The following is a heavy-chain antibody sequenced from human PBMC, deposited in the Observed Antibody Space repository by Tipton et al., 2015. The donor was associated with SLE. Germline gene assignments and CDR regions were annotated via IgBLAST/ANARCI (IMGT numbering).Heavy chain of an antibody. CDR3: ARGQRGGTPDFGN. V-gene: IGHV4-61*02. Sequence: TLSLTCSVSSGFNSRGIYNWNWIRQPAGKGLEWIGRLHPRGTTNYNPSLSSRVTISLDTSKNQFSLRLRSVTAADTAVYYCARGQRGGTPDFGNWGPGTLVTVSS. J-gene: IGHJ4*02. CDR1: SGFNSRGIYN. CDR2: LHPRGTT. D-gene: IGHD1-1*01.